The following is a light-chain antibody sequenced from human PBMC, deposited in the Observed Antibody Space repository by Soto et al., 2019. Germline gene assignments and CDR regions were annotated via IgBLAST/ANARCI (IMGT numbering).Light chain of an antibody. Sequence: DIQMTQSPSSVSASVGDRVTITCRASQDISSWLAWYQQKPGKAPKLLIYAASSLQSGVPSRFRGSGSGTDFPLTISTLQPEVFATYFCQQANTFLQLTFGGGTKVEIK. CDR1: QDISSW. CDR3: QQANTFLQLT. CDR2: AAS. V-gene: IGKV1-12*01. J-gene: IGKJ4*01.